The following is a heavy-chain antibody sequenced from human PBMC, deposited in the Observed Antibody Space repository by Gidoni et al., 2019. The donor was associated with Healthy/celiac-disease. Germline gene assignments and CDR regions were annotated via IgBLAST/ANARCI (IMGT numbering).Heavy chain of an antibody. D-gene: IGHD6-19*01. CDR2: ITHRGST. V-gene: IGHV4-34*01. J-gene: IGHJ4*02. CDR3: ARGKRGGWYRGTIDY. CDR1: GGSFRGYY. Sequence: QVQIQQWGAGMLKPSETLALTCAVYGGSFRGYYWSWIRQPPVKGLEWIGEITHRGSTNYNPSLKSRVTISVDTSKTQSSLKLSSVTAADTSVYYCARGKRGGWYRGTIDYWGQGTLVTVSS.